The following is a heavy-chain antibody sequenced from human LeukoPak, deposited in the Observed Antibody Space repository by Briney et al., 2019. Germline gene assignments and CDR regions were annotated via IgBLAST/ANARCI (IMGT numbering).Heavy chain of an antibody. CDR3: ARDYGSGSYYLLPHFDY. CDR1: GYSISSGYY. V-gene: IGHV4-38-2*02. D-gene: IGHD3-10*01. J-gene: IGHJ4*02. CDR2: IYHSGST. Sequence: SSETLSLTCTVSGYSISSGYYWGWIRQPPGKGLEWIGSIYHSGSTYYNPSLKSRVTISVDTSKNQFSLKLNSVTAADTAVYYCARDYGSGSYYLLPHFDYWGQGTLVTVSS.